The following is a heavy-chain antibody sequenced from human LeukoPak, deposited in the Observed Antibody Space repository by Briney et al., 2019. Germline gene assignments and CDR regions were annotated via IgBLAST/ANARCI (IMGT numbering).Heavy chain of an antibody. Sequence: GESLKISCKGSGYSFTSYWIGWVRQMPGKGLEWMGIIYPGDSDTRYSPSFQGQVTISADKSISTAYLQWSSLKASDTAMYYCARLAEGAHYYDSGGYYGYWGQGTLVTVSS. J-gene: IGHJ4*02. CDR3: ARLAEGAHYYDSGGYYGY. CDR2: IYPGDSDT. D-gene: IGHD3-22*01. V-gene: IGHV5-51*01. CDR1: GYSFTSYW.